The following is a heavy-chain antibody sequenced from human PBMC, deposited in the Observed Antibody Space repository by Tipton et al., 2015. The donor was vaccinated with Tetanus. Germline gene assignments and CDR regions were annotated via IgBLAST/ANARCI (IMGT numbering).Heavy chain of an antibody. D-gene: IGHD6-19*01. CDR3: ARVFIAVAGHNWFDP. J-gene: IGHJ5*02. V-gene: IGHV1-46*01. CDR1: GYTFTSYY. Sequence: QLVQSGAEVKKPGASVKVSCKASGYTFTSYYMHWVRQAPGQGLEWMGIINPSGGSTSYAQKFQGRVTMTRDTSTSTVYMELSSLRSEDTAVYCCARVFIAVAGHNWFDPWGQGTLVTVSS. CDR2: INPSGGST.